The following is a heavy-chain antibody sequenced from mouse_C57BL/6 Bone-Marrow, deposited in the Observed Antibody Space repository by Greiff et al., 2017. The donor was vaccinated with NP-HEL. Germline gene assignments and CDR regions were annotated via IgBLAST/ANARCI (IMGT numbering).Heavy chain of an antibody. Sequence: EVKVVESGGDLVKPGGSLKLSCAASGFTFSSYGMSWVRQTPDKRLEWVATIRSGGSYTYYPDSVKGRFTISRDNAKNTLYLQMSSLKSEDTAMYYCARQGSDYYAMDYWGQGTSVTVSS. J-gene: IGHJ4*01. CDR2: IRSGGSYT. D-gene: IGHD3-2*02. CDR3: ARQGSDYYAMDY. V-gene: IGHV5-6*01. CDR1: GFTFSSYG.